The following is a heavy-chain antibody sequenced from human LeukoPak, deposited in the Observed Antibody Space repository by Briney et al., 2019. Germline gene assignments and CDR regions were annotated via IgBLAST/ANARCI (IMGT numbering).Heavy chain of an antibody. J-gene: IGHJ3*02. CDR2: IKQDGSEK. D-gene: IGHD3-22*01. Sequence: GGSLRLSCAASGFTFSSHWMSWVRQAPGKGLEWVANIKQDGSEKYYVDSVKGRFTISRDNAKNSLYLQMNGLRAEDTAVYYCARGLLRYYYDNPQPHAFDIWGQGTMVTVSS. CDR1: GFTFSSHW. V-gene: IGHV3-7*01. CDR3: ARGLLRYYYDNPQPHAFDI.